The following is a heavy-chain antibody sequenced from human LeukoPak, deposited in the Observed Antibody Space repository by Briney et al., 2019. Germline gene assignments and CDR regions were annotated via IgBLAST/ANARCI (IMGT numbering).Heavy chain of an antibody. CDR1: GGSVSSGSYY. CDR3: ARDKKRRYYYDSSGPNWFDP. CDR2: IYYRGST. Sequence: SETLSLTCTVSGGSVSSGSYYWSWIRQPPGKGLEWIGYIYYRGSTNYNPSLKSRVTISVDTSKNQFSLKLSSVTAADTAVYYCARDKKRRYYYDSSGPNWFDPWGQGTLVTVSS. D-gene: IGHD3-22*01. V-gene: IGHV4-61*01. J-gene: IGHJ5*02.